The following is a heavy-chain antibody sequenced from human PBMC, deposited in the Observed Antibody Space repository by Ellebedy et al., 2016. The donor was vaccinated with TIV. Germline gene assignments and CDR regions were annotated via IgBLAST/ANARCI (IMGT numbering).Heavy chain of an antibody. J-gene: IGHJ1*01. V-gene: IGHV3-9*01. CDR2: ISWNSGSI. CDR1: GFTFDDYA. D-gene: IGHD3-22*01. CDR3: AKEVYYDSSGWGYFQH. Sequence: SLKISXAASGFTFDDYAMHWVRQAPGKGLEWVSGISWNSGSIGYADSVKGRFTISRDNAKNSLYLQMNSLRAEDTAVYYCAKEVYYDSSGWGYFQHWGQGTLVTVSS.